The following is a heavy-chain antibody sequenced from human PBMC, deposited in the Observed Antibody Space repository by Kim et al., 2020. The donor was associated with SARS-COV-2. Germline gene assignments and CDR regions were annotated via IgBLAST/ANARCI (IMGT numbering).Heavy chain of an antibody. D-gene: IGHD3-3*01. Sequence: KYYADSVKGRFAISRDDVEKSVHMQMNSLRGEDTAIYYCATEDFFRFDYWGQGNLVTVSP. CDR2: K. CDR3: ATEDFFRFDY. J-gene: IGHJ4*02. V-gene: IGHV3-7*01.